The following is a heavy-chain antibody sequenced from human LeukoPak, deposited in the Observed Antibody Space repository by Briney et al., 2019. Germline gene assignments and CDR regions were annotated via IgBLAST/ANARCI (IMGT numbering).Heavy chain of an antibody. Sequence: SETLSLTCTVSGDSISNNNFYWGWIPQPPGKGLEGIGSFYYSGSTYYNPSLKSRVTISVYTPKNQFSLKLNSVTPADTAVYYCARARSGSDFLGYFDSWGQGTLVTVSS. D-gene: IGHD1-26*01. CDR2: FYYSGST. CDR3: ARARSGSDFLGYFDS. J-gene: IGHJ4*02. V-gene: IGHV4-39*07. CDR1: GDSISNNNFY.